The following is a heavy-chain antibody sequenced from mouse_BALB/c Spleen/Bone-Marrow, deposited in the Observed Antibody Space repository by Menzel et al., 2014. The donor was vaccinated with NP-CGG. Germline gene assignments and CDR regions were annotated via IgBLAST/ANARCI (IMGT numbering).Heavy chain of an antibody. Sequence: QVQLQQSGAELMKPGASVKISRKATGYTFSSYWIDWVKQGPGHGLEWIGEILPGSGSTNYNEKFKGKATFAADTSSNTAYMQLSSLTSEDSAVYYCARGDYFDYWGQGTTLTVSS. V-gene: IGHV1-9*01. CDR2: ILPGSGST. CDR1: GYTFSSYW. CDR3: ARGDYFDY. J-gene: IGHJ2*01.